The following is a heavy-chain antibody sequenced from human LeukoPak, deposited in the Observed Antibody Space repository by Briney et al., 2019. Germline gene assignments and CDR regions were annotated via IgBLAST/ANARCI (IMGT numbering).Heavy chain of an antibody. J-gene: IGHJ3*02. D-gene: IGHD5-18*01. CDR3: ARVGGDTAMVNAFDI. V-gene: IGHV3-30*01. Sequence: DSVKGRFTISRDNSKNTLYLQMNSLRAEDTAVYYCARVGGDTAMVNAFDIWGQGTMVTVSS.